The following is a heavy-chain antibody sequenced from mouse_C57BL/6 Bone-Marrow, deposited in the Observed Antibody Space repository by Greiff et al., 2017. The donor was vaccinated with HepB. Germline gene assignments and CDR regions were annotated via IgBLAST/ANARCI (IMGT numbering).Heavy chain of an antibody. Sequence: EVQGVESGGGLVKPGGSLKLSCAASGFTFSDYGMHWVRQAPEKGLEWVAYISSGSSTIYYADTVKGRFTISRDNAKNTLFLQRTSLRSEDTAMYYCAGNYDWDAMDYWGQGTSVTVSS. CDR3: AGNYDWDAMDY. V-gene: IGHV5-17*01. D-gene: IGHD2-4*01. CDR1: GFTFSDYG. J-gene: IGHJ4*01. CDR2: ISSGSSTI.